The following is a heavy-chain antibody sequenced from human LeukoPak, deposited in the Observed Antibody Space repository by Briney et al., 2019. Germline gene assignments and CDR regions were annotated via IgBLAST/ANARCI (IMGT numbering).Heavy chain of an antibody. CDR3: GKEGGA. V-gene: IGHV3-23*01. CDR1: GFTSSSYA. Sequence: GGSLRLSCAASGFTSSSYAMSWVRQAPGKGLEWVSAIGGRGGSTYYADFLEGRFTIARDNSKDMVYLQMNSLKVEDTAIYYCGKEGGAWGQGTKVTVSS. D-gene: IGHD3-16*01. J-gene: IGHJ5*02. CDR2: IGGRGGST.